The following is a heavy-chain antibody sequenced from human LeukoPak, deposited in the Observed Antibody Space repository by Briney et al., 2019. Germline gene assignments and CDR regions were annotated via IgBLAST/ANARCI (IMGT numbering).Heavy chain of an antibody. CDR3: AKELPHDGYQLLPGVY. V-gene: IGHV3-23*01. J-gene: IGHJ4*02. D-gene: IGHD2-2*01. CDR1: GFTFSSYG. Sequence: GGSLRLSCAACGFTFSSYGMSWDRQAPGKGLEWVSAISGSGGSTYYADSVKGRFTISRDNSKNTLYLQMNSLRAEDTAVYYCAKELPHDGYQLLPGVYWGQGTLLTVSS. CDR2: ISGSGGST.